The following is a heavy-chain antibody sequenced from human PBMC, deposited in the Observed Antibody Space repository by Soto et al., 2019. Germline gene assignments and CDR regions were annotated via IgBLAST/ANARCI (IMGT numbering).Heavy chain of an antibody. CDR1: GYIFVNYG. D-gene: IGHD3-16*01. CDR2: ISPYTGNT. J-gene: IGHJ6*02. V-gene: IGHV1-18*01. Sequence: ASVKVSCKASGYIFVNYGIAWVRQAPGQGLEWMGWISPYTGNTHSATKIQGRLTMTTDTSTSTAYMDLGSLTSDDTAVYYCVMVDNYVTPTPQDVWGQGTTVTVSS. CDR3: VMVDNYVTPTPQDV.